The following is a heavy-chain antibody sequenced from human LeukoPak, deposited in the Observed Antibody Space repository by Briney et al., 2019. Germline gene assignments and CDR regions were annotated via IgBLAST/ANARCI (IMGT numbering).Heavy chain of an antibody. Sequence: GGSLRLSCAASGFTFSSYAMHWVRQAPGKGLEYVSAISSNGGSTYYANSVKGRFTISRDNSKNTLYLQMGSLRAEDMAVYYCARKSRGCSYGYDYWGQGTLVTVSS. CDR1: GFTFSSYA. D-gene: IGHD5-18*01. CDR2: ISSNGGST. J-gene: IGHJ4*02. CDR3: ARKSRGCSYGYDY. V-gene: IGHV3-64*01.